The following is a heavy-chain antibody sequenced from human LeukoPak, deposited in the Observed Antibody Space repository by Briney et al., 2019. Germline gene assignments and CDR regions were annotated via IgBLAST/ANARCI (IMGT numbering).Heavy chain of an antibody. CDR1: GYTFTDYY. V-gene: IGHV1-46*01. Sequence: ASVKVSCKASGYTFTDYYIYWVRQAPGQGLEWMGIIHPSGGSTTYAQKFQGRVTVTSDTSTSTAYLELSSLRSEDTAVYYCARVLADAGTGYWGQGTLVPVSS. CDR3: ARVLADAGTGY. D-gene: IGHD6-13*01. J-gene: IGHJ4*02. CDR2: IHPSGGST.